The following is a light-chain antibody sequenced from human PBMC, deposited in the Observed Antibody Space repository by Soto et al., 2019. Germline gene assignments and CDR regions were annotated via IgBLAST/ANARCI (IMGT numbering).Light chain of an antibody. CDR3: SSYTISNTLV. Sequence: QSVLTQPASVSGSTGQSITISCTGTSSDVGGYNYVSWYQQYQGKAPKLMIYDVSNRPSGVSNRFSGSKSGNTASLTISGLQAEDEADYYCSSYTISNTLVFGSGTKVTVL. J-gene: IGLJ1*01. CDR1: SSDVGGYNY. CDR2: DVS. V-gene: IGLV2-14*01.